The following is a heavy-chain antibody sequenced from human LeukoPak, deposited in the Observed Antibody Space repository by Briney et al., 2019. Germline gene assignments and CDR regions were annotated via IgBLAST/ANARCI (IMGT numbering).Heavy chain of an antibody. CDR3: ARVEGDIVVVPAAIGPHYGMDV. Sequence: SGGSLRLSCAASGFTFSSYSMDWVRQAPGKGLEWVSSISSSSSYIYYADSVKGRLTISRDNAKNSLYLQMNSLRAEDTAVYYCARVEGDIVVVPAAIGPHYGMDVWGQGTTVTVSS. D-gene: IGHD2-2*01. CDR2: ISSSSSYI. J-gene: IGHJ6*02. V-gene: IGHV3-21*01. CDR1: GFTFSSYS.